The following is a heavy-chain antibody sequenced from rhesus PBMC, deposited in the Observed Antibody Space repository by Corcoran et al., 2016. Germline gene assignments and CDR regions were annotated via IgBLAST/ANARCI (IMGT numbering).Heavy chain of an antibody. CDR1: GGSFSGYY. J-gene: IGHJ4*01. D-gene: IGHD1-44*01. V-gene: IGHV4-165*01. Sequence: QVQLQESGPGLVKPSETLSLTCAVSGGSFSGYYWGWIRQPPGKGLEWIGYSSGSSGSTDDNPALKSRVTIATDTSKNQFSLKRSSVTAADTAVYYCARAKWELVFDYWGQGVLVTVSS. CDR3: ARAKWELVFDY. CDR2: SSGSSGST.